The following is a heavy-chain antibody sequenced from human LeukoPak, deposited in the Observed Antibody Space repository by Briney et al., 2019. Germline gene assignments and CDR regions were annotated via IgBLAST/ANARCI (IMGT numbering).Heavy chain of an antibody. Sequence: GRSLRLSCAASGFTFSSYGMHWVRQAPGKGLEWVAVISYDGSNKYYADSVKGRFTISRDNAKNSLYLQMNSLRAEDTAVYYCARDLYDFWSGYHTAGFDYWGQGTLVTVSS. V-gene: IGHV3-30*03. J-gene: IGHJ4*02. CDR2: ISYDGSNK. D-gene: IGHD3-3*01. CDR3: ARDLYDFWSGYHTAGFDY. CDR1: GFTFSSYG.